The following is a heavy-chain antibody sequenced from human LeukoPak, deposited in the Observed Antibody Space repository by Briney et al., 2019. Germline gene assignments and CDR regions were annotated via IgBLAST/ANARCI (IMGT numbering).Heavy chain of an antibody. Sequence: ASVKDSCKASGGTFSSYAIGWVRQAPGQGLEWMAIINPSGGSTSHAQKFQGRVTMTRDTSASTVYMELSSLRSEDTAVYYCASVYKYGMDVWGQGTTVTVSS. CDR2: INPSGGST. J-gene: IGHJ6*02. CDR1: GGTFSSYA. V-gene: IGHV1-46*01. CDR3: ASVYKYGMDV.